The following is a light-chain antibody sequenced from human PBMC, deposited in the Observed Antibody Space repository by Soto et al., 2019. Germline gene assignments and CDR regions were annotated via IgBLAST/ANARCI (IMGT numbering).Light chain of an antibody. Sequence: EIVMTQSPATLSVSPGERATLSCMASQSVSSNLAWYQQKPGQAPRLLIYGASTRATGIPDRFSGSGSGTDFTLTINRVAPEDFAVYYCQQYVSLPITFGQGTRLE. J-gene: IGKJ5*01. CDR3: QQYVSLPIT. V-gene: IGKV3-15*01. CDR1: QSVSSN. CDR2: GAS.